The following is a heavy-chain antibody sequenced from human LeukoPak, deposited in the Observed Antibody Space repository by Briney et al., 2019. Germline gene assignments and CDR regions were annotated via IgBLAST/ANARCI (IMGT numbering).Heavy chain of an antibody. CDR2: IKQDGSEK. CDR3: ARDYVVVVAAPDY. V-gene: IGHV3-7*01. CDR1: GFTFSSYW. J-gene: IGHJ4*02. Sequence: GSLRLSCAASGFTFSSYWMSWVRQAPGKGLEWVANIKQDGSEKYYVDSMKGRFTISRDNAKNSLYLQMNSLRAEDTAVYYCARDYVVVVAAPDYWGQGTLVTVSS. D-gene: IGHD2-15*01.